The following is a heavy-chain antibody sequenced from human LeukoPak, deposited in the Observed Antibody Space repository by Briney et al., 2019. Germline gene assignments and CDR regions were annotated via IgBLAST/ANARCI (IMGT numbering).Heavy chain of an antibody. J-gene: IGHJ4*02. CDR3: AKGGVGAHFDF. Sequence: GGSLRLSYAASGFAFSSYAMSWVRLAPGKGLEWGSAISGTGGSTYYADSVKGRFTISRDNSKNTLYLQMNSLRAEDTAVYYCAKGGVGAHFDFWGQGTLVTVSS. V-gene: IGHV3-23*01. CDR2: ISGTGGST. D-gene: IGHD1-26*01. CDR1: GFAFSSYA.